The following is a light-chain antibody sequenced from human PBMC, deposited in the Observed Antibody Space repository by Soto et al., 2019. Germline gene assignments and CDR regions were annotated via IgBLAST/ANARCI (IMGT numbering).Light chain of an antibody. CDR3: QQYESFPRT. Sequence: DIQMTQSPSTLSASVGDRVTITCRASQSINNWLAWYQQKPGKAPKLFIFKASTLESGVPSRFSGSGSGTEFTLSISSLQTDDFATYFCQQYESFPRTFGQGTKVE. J-gene: IGKJ1*01. V-gene: IGKV1-5*03. CDR1: QSINNW. CDR2: KAS.